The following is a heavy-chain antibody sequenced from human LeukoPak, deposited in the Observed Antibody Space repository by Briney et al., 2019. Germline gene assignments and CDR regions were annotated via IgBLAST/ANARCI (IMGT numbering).Heavy chain of an antibody. J-gene: IGHJ4*02. V-gene: IGHV4-59*01. CDR2: INYNGST. D-gene: IGHD3-22*01. CDR1: GASIRSYC. CDR3: ARDTRSYDSSGYYFFDF. Sequence: SETLSLTSTVSGASIRSYCWNWLRQPPGKGLEWIGYINYNGSTNFNPSLKSRATISMDTSKHHFSLKLSSVTAADTAVYYCARDTRSYDSSGYYFFDFWGQGTLVTVSS.